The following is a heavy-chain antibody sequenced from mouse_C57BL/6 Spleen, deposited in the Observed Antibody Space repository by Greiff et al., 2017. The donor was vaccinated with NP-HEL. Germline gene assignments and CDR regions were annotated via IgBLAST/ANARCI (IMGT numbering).Heavy chain of an antibody. V-gene: IGHV1-82*01. J-gene: IGHJ4*01. CDR2: IYPGDGDT. D-gene: IGHD2-2*01. CDR1: GYAFSSSW. CDR3: ASESGYYDAMDY. Sequence: QVQLKESGPELVKPGASVKISCKASGYAFSSSWMNWVKQRPGKGLEWIGRIYPGDGDTNYNGKFKGKATLTADKSSSTAYMQLSSLTSEDSAVYFCASESGYYDAMDYWGQGTSITVSS.